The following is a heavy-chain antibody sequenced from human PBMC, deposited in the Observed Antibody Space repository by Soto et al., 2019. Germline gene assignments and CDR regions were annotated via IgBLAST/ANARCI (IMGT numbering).Heavy chain of an antibody. V-gene: IGHV4-4*02. Sequence: NPSETLSLTCAVSGASISNTDWWTWVRQPPGKGLEWIGEIYHSGTTNCDPSLKSRVTISLDKSKSQFSLKLTSVTAADTAVYYCAIPGAGDFDYWGQGTLVTVSS. CDR2: IYHSGTT. J-gene: IGHJ4*02. CDR1: GASISNTDW. CDR3: AIPGAGDFDY. D-gene: IGHD6-13*01.